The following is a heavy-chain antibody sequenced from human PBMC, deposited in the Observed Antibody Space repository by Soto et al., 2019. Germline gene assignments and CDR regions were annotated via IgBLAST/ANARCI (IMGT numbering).Heavy chain of an antibody. CDR3: ASPHGYGSYYFDY. V-gene: IGHV4-34*01. J-gene: IGHJ4*02. CDR2: INHSGST. CDR1: GGSFSGYY. D-gene: IGHD3-10*01. Sequence: SETLSLTCAVYGGSFSGYYWSWIRQPPGKGLEWIGEINHSGSTNYNPSLKSRVTISVDTSKNQFSLKLSSVTAADTAVYYCASPHGYGSYYFDYWGQGTLVTVSS.